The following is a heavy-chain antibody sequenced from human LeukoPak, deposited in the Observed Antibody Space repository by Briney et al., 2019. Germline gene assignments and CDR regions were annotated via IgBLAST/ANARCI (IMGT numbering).Heavy chain of an antibody. V-gene: IGHV3-33*01. D-gene: IGHD3-10*01. CDR2: IWYDGSNK. CDR1: GFTFSSYG. CDR3: ARSKKEWFGELSYFDY. Sequence: GRSLRLSCAASGFTFSSYGMHWVRQAPGKGLEWVAVIWYDGSNKYYADSVKGRFTISRDNSKNTLYLQMNSLRAEDTAVYYCARSKKEWFGELSYFDYWGQGTLVTVSS. J-gene: IGHJ4*02.